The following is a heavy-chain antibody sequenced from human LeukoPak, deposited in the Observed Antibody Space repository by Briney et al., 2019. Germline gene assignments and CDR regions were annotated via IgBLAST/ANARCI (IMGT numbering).Heavy chain of an antibody. V-gene: IGHV1-69*05. CDR2: IIPIFGTA. D-gene: IGHD6-13*01. CDR3: ARGSWYLREPFDP. Sequence: ASVKVSCKASGGTFSSYAIIWVRQAPGQGLEWMGGIIPIFGTANYAQKFQGRVTITTDESTSTAYMELSSLRSEDTAVYYCARGSWYLREPFDPWGQGTLVTVSS. CDR1: GGTFSSYA. J-gene: IGHJ5*02.